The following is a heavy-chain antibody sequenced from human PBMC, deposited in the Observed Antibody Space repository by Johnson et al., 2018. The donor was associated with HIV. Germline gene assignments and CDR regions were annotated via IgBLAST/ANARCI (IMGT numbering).Heavy chain of an antibody. CDR2: ISGSDHST. CDR1: AFTFSSND. CDR3: ARDSRYNNDGGGSVGAFDI. Sequence: MQLVESGGGLVQPGGSLRLSCGASAFTFSSNDMKWVRQAPGKGLEWVSPISGSDHSTYYADSVRGRFTISRDNSKNTLYLQMNSLRTEDTAVYYCARDSRYNNDGGGSVGAFDIWGQGTTVTVSS. D-gene: IGHD5-24*01. V-gene: IGHV3-23*04. J-gene: IGHJ3*02.